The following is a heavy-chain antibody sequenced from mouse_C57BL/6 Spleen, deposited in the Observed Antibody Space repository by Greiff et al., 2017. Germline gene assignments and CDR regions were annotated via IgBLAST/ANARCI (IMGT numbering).Heavy chain of an antibody. D-gene: IGHD4-1*01. CDR2: ISNGGGST. CDR1: GFTFSDYY. J-gene: IGHJ1*03. CDR3: ARHDWDGPDWYFDV. V-gene: IGHV5-12*01. Sequence: EVKLVESGGGLVQPGGSLKLSCAASGFTFSDYYMYWVRQTPEKRLEWVAYISNGGGSTYYPDTVKGRCTISRDNAKNTLYLQMSRLKSEDTAMYYCARHDWDGPDWYFDVWGTGTTVTVSS.